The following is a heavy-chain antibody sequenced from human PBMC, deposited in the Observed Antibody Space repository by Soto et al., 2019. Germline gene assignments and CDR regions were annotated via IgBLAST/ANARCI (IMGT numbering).Heavy chain of an antibody. CDR3: ARDHIVGATNFDY. J-gene: IGHJ4*02. CDR1: GFTFSSYW. V-gene: IGHV3-7*01. D-gene: IGHD1-26*01. Sequence: PGGSLRLSCAASGFTFSSYWMSWVRQAPGKGLEWVANINQDGSEKYYVDSVKGRFTVSRDNAKNSLYLQMNSLRAEDTAVYYCARDHIVGATNFDYWGQGTLVTVSS. CDR2: INQDGSEK.